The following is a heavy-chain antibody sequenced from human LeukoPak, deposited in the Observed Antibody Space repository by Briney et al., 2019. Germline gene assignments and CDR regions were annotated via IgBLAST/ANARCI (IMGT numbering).Heavy chain of an antibody. D-gene: IGHD2-21*01. J-gene: IGHJ4*02. CDR1: GGSISDYY. CDR3: AREYSSFDY. CDR2: ISYSGST. Sequence: SETLSLTCTVSGGSISDYYWHWIRQPPRKGLEWIGFISYSGSTNYNPSLKSRVTISIDPSKNQFSLKLSSVTAVDTAVYYCAREYSSFDYWGQGTLVTVSS. V-gene: IGHV4-59*01.